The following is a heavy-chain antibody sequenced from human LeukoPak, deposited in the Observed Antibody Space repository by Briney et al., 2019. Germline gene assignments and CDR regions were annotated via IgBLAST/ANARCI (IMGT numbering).Heavy chain of an antibody. CDR3: ARGVRIAVAGNIDY. CDR1: GYFITTGYH. D-gene: IGHD6-19*01. CDR2: IFHNGNN. Sequence: PSETLSLTCTVSGYFITTGYHWGWIRQPPGKGLEWIGYIFHNGNNYYNPSLKSRVTISVDTSRNQFSLKLRSMTAADTAVYYCARGVRIAVAGNIDYWGQGTLVTVSS. J-gene: IGHJ4*02. V-gene: IGHV4-38-2*02.